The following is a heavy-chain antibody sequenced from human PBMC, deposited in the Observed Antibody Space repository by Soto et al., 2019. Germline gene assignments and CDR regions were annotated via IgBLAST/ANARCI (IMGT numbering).Heavy chain of an antibody. V-gene: IGHV1-18*01. D-gene: IGHD2-15*01. CDR1: GYTFTNYG. CDR2: ISAYNGNT. J-gene: IGHJ2*01. Sequence: QVQLVQSGSEVQKPGASVKVSCKASGYTFTNYGMSWVRQAPGQGLEWMGWISAYNGNTNHAQNFQGRVTMTTDTSTNTAYMELRSLRSDDTAVYYCARCYCSVGSCYSCWHFDLWGRGALVTVSS. CDR3: ARCYCSVGSCYSCWHFDL.